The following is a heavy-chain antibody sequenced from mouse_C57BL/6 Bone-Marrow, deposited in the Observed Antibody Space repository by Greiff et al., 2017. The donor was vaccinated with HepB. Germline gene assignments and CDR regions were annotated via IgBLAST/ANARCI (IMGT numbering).Heavy chain of an antibody. CDR1: GFTFSSYA. D-gene: IGHD3-2*02. CDR3: AREGGSDSSGFFAY. CDR2: ISDGGSYT. J-gene: IGHJ3*01. Sequence: EVKVVESGGGLVKPGGSLKLSCAASGFTFSSYAMSWVRQTPEKRLEWVATISDGGSYTYYPDNVKGRFTISRDNAKNNLYLQMSHLKSEDTAMYYCAREGGSDSSGFFAYWGQGTLVTVSA. V-gene: IGHV5-4*01.